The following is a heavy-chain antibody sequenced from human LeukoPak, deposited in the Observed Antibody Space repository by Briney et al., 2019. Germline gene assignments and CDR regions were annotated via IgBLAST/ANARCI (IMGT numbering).Heavy chain of an antibody. CDR3: ARAPMVRGVITSFDY. CDR2: IWYDGSNK. CDR1: GFTFSSYG. V-gene: IGHV3-33*01. J-gene: IGHJ4*02. D-gene: IGHD3-10*01. Sequence: GGSLRLSCAASGFTFSSYGMHWVRQAPGKGLEWVAVIWYDGSNKYYADSVKGRFTISRDNSKNTLYLQMNSLRAEDTAVYYCARAPMVRGVITSFDYWGQGTLVTVPS.